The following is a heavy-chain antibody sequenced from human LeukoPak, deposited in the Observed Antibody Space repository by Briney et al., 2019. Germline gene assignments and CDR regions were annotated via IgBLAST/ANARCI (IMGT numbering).Heavy chain of an antibody. CDR1: GGSFSGYY. Sequence: IPSETLSLTCAVYGGSFSGYYWSWIRQPPGKGLEWIGEINHSGSTNYNPSLKSRVTISVGTSKNQFSLKLSSVTAADTAVYYCARRRIQLWTIYYYYMDVWGKGTTVTVSS. D-gene: IGHD5-18*01. J-gene: IGHJ6*03. V-gene: IGHV4-34*01. CDR3: ARRRIQLWTIYYYYMDV. CDR2: INHSGST.